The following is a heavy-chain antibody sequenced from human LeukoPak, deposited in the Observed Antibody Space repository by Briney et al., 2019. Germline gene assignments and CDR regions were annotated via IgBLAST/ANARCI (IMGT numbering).Heavy chain of an antibody. CDR1: GGSISTYF. CDR3: ARVPAYDYPFDY. D-gene: IGHD5-12*01. CDR2: IYYSGST. J-gene: IGHJ4*02. V-gene: IGHV4-59*01. Sequence: PSETLSLTCTVSGGSISTYFWNWIRQPPGKGLEWIGYIYYSGSTNYSPSLKSRVTISVDTSKNQFSLKLTSVTAADTAVYYCARVPAYDYPFDYWGQGTLVTVSS.